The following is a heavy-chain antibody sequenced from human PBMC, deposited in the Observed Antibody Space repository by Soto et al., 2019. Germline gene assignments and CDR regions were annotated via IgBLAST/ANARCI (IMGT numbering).Heavy chain of an antibody. V-gene: IGHV3-23*01. J-gene: IGHJ4*02. CDR3: ATVRGITTPSDY. Sequence: GGSLRLSCAASGFTFSTYAMTWVRQGPGKGLEWVSSISDGGRATYYADSVKGRFTISRDNSENTLFLQMNSLRAGDTAVYYCATVRGITTPSDYWGQGTLVTVSS. D-gene: IGHD3-10*01. CDR2: ISDGGRAT. CDR1: GFTFSTYA.